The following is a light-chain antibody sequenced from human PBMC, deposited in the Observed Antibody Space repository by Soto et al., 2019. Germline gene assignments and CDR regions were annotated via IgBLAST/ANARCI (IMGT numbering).Light chain of an antibody. V-gene: IGKV3-15*01. CDR3: QQYNNWPWT. J-gene: IGKJ1*01. CDR1: QSVNTN. CDR2: GAS. Sequence: EMVMTQSPATLSVSPGERASLSCRASQSVNTNLAWYQQKPGQAPRLLIYGASTRATGFPARFSGSGSGTEFTLTISSLQSEDFAIYYCQQYNNWPWTFGQGTKVDIK.